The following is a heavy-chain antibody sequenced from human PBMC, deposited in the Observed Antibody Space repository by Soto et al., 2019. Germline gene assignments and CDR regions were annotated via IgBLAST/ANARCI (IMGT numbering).Heavy chain of an antibody. CDR3: VRSGDNYNLLDY. CDR2: SSNSGSFT. CDR1: GFTFSDHY. V-gene: IGHV3-11*06. J-gene: IGHJ4*02. D-gene: IGHD1-1*01. Sequence: PGGSLRLSXAASGFTFSDHYMSWIRQAPGKGLEWIGYSSNSGSFTRYADSVKGRFSISRDNAKNSLYLQINSLRGDDTAIYYCVRSGDNYNLLDYWGQGTPVTVSS.